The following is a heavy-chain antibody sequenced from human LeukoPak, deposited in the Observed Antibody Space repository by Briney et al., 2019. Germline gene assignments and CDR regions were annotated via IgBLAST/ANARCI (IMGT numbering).Heavy chain of an antibody. D-gene: IGHD3-22*01. Sequence: GGSLRLSCSASGLTFSTYAMHWVRQAPGKGLEWVSAISGSGGSTYYADSVKGRFTISRDNSKNTLYLQMNSLRAEDTAVYSCAKCRYDSSGYYFDYWGQGTLVAVSS. V-gene: IGHV3-23*01. CDR1: GLTFSTYA. CDR2: ISGSGGST. CDR3: AKCRYDSSGYYFDY. J-gene: IGHJ4*02.